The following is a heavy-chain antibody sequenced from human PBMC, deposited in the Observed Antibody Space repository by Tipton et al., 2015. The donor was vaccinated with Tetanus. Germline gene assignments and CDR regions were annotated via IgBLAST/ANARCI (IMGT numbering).Heavy chain of an antibody. CDR1: GFTFSIYG. CDR3: AKDLRYLSSWSDS. V-gene: IGHV3-30*18. J-gene: IGHJ5*01. CDR2: LSYDGTTE. D-gene: IGHD1-14*01. Sequence: SLRLSCAASGFTFSIYGMYWVRQAPGKGLEWVAFLSYDGTTEYYAKSVKGRFTISRDNSKHPLYLQMNSLGPEDTAVYYCAKDLRYLSSWSDSWGQGALVTVSS.